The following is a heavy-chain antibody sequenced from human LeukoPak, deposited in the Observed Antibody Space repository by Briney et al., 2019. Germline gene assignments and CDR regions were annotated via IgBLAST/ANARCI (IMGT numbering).Heavy chain of an antibody. CDR1: GGSISSYY. D-gene: IGHD1-26*01. CDR3: ARDPGVGHWYFDL. CDR2: IYYSGST. J-gene: IGHJ2*01. Sequence: SETLSLTCTVSGGSISSYYWSWIRQPPGKGLEWIGYIYYSGSTNYNPSLKSRVTISVDTSKNQFSLKLSSVTAADTAVYYCARDPGVGHWYFDLWGRGTLVTVSS. V-gene: IGHV4-59*01.